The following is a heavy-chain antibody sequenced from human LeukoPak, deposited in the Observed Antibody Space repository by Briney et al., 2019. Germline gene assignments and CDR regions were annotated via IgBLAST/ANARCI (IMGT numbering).Heavy chain of an antibody. Sequence: GGSLRLSCAASGFTFSSYTMNWVRQVPGKGLEWVLAISERFGRTFYADSVKGRFTISRDNSKNTVYLQMNSLRAEDTAVYYCAKRVDASGNYYMDYWGQGTLVTVSS. CDR3: AKRVDASGNYYMDY. CDR1: GFTFSSYT. D-gene: IGHD3-10*01. J-gene: IGHJ4*02. CDR2: ISERFGRT. V-gene: IGHV3-23*01.